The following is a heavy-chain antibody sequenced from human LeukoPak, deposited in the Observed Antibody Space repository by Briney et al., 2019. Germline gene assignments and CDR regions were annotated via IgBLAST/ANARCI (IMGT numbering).Heavy chain of an antibody. D-gene: IGHD1-1*01. CDR1: GGSISSYY. CDR2: IYYSGST. Sequence: PSETLSLTCTVSGGSISSYYWSWIRQPPGKGLEWIGYIYYSGSTNYNPSLKSRVTISVDTSKNQSSLKLSSVTAADTAVYYCARSTRRRRGDYYYYGMDVWGKGTTVTVSS. CDR3: ARSTRRRRGDYYYYGMDV. J-gene: IGHJ6*04. V-gene: IGHV4-59*01.